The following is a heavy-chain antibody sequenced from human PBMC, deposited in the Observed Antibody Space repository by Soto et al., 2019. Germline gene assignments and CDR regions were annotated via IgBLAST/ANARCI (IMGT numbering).Heavy chain of an antibody. J-gene: IGHJ5*01. CDR1: GYNFIRYW. V-gene: IGHV5-51*01. CDR3: ARPISSFCLS. Sequence: VIMKSRGTCLGYNFIRYWVGWVRRKPGKGLEWMGIIKPGTSDIRYSPSFRGQVTISADEAANTAFLQWSSLKTSDTAIYYCARPISSFCLSCGHGTLVTVSS. CDR2: IKPGTSDI. D-gene: IGHD3-3*01.